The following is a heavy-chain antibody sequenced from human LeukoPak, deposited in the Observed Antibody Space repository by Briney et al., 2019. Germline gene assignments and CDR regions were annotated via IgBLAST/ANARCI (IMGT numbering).Heavy chain of an antibody. CDR3: AKGLYSSGWNYFDY. D-gene: IGHD6-19*01. Sequence: GGSLRPSCAASGFMLTNYAMSWVRQAPGKGLEWVSTISGSGGNIYYADSVVGRFTISRDSSKNTLYLHMNSLRAEDTAVYFCAKGLYSSGWNYFDYWGQGTLVTVSS. V-gene: IGHV3-23*01. CDR2: ISGSGGNI. CDR1: GFMLTNYA. J-gene: IGHJ4*02.